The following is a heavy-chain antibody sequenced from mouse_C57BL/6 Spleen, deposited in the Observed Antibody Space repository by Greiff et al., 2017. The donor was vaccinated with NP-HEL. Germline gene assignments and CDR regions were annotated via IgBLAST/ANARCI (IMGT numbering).Heavy chain of an antibody. CDR2: ISYDGSN. CDR1: GYSITSGYY. J-gene: IGHJ2*01. CDR3: ARANWRYYFGD. D-gene: IGHD4-1*01. Sequence: EVQLQESGPGLVKPSQSLSLTCSVTGYSITSGYYWNWIRQLPGNKLEWMGYISYDGSNNYNPSFKNRISITRDTSKNQFFLKLNSVTTEDTSTYYCARANWRYYFGDWGQGTTLTVAS. V-gene: IGHV3-6*01.